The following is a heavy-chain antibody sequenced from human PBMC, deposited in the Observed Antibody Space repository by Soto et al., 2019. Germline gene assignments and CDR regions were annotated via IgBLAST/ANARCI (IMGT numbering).Heavy chain of an antibody. V-gene: IGHV4-31*11. CDR3: ARALGGVSSSGMDV. CDR1: GDSIGSGAFY. CDR2: VSVSGNA. J-gene: IGHJ6*02. Sequence: QLQESGPGLVAPSQTLSLRCAVSGDSIGSGAFYWTWVRQVPGKGLEWIGFVSVSGNAFYNPSLKSRVAISIETSENQLSLRLLSVTAADAAVYFCARALGGVSSSGMDVWGQGTTV. D-gene: IGHD3-3*01.